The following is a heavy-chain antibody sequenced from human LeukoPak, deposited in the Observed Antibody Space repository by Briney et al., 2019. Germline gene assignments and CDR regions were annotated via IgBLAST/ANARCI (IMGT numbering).Heavy chain of an antibody. Sequence: RGSLRLSCAASGFTFSYYWMHWVRQAPGKGLVWVSRVNSDGSTTSYAGSVKGRFTISRDNAKNTLYLQMNSLRAEDTAVYYCATKGRAAGDYWGQGTLVTVSS. CDR3: ATKGRAAGDY. CDR2: VNSDGSTT. J-gene: IGHJ4*02. D-gene: IGHD6-13*01. V-gene: IGHV3-74*01. CDR1: GFTFSYYW.